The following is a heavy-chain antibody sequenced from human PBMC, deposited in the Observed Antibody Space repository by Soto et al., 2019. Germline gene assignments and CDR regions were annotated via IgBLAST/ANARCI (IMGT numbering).Heavy chain of an antibody. CDR3: AKSTSGSYSDY. D-gene: IGHD3-10*01. V-gene: IGHV3-23*01. CDR2: ISGSGGST. Sequence: GGSLRLSCAASGFTFSNFAMSWVRQAPGKGLEWVSVISGSGGSTYYADSVMGRFSISRDNPKNTLYLQMNSLRAEDTAIYYCAKSTSGSYSDYWGQGTLVSVSS. CDR1: GFTFSNFA. J-gene: IGHJ4*02.